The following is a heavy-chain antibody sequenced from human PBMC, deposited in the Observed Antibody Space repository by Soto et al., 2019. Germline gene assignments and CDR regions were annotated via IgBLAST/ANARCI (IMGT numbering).Heavy chain of an antibody. D-gene: IGHD5-12*01. J-gene: IGHJ5*02. CDR1: GGTFSSYT. Sequence: QVQLVQSGAEVKKPGSSVKVSCKASGGTFSSYTISWVRQAPGQGLEWMGRIIPILGIANYAQKFQGRVTITADKSTSTAYMELSSLRSEDTAVYYCARDPSGYDFEEVWFDPWGQGTLVTVSS. V-gene: IGHV1-69*08. CDR2: IIPILGIA. CDR3: ARDPSGYDFEEVWFDP.